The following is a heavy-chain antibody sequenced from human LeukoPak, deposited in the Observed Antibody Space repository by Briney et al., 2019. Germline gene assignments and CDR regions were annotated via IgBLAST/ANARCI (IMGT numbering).Heavy chain of an antibody. CDR1: GVSISTNY. CDR3: AGYDHSKYLAY. V-gene: IGHV4-59*13. Sequence: SGTLSLTCTVSGVSISTNYWNWIRQSPEKGLEWIGYISNSGSADHHPSLKSRVTISLDPSKKQLSLSLNSVTAADTAVYFCAGYDHSKYLAYWGQGARVTVSS. D-gene: IGHD2-2*01. CDR2: ISNSGSA. J-gene: IGHJ4*02.